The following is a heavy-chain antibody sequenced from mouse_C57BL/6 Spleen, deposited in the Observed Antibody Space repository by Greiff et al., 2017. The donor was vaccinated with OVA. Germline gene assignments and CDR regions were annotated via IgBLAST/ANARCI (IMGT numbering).Heavy chain of an antibody. CDR1: GYSITSGYY. CDR2: ISYDGSN. Sequence: EVKLVESGPGLVKPSQSLSLTCSVTGYSITSGYYWNWIRQFPGNKLEWMGYISYDGSNNYNPSLKNRISITRDTSKNQFFLKLNSVTTEDTATYYCARGSDYGNGDAMDYWGQGTSVTVSS. CDR3: ARGSDYGNGDAMDY. D-gene: IGHD2-1*01. J-gene: IGHJ4*01. V-gene: IGHV3-6*01.